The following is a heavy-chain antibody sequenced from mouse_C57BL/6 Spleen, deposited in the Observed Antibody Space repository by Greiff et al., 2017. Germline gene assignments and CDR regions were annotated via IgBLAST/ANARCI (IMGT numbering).Heavy chain of an antibody. CDR2: IDPSDSYT. J-gene: IGHJ4*01. D-gene: IGHD2-1*01. Sequence: QVQLQQPGAELVKPGASVKLSCKASGYTFTSYWMQWVKQRPGQGLEWIGEIDPSDSYTNYKQKFKGKATLAVDTSSSTAYLQLSSLTSEDSAVYYCRIDYDNYDAMDDWGQGTSVTVSS. V-gene: IGHV1-50*01. CDR1: GYTFTSYW. CDR3: RIDYDNYDAMDD.